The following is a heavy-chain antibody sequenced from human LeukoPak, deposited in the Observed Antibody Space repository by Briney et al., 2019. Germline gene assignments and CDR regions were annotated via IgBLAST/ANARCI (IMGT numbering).Heavy chain of an antibody. D-gene: IGHD1-1*01. CDR1: GFSFSNYW. Sequence: GGSLRLSCVASGFSFSNYWMYWGRQAPGKGLVWVSRINSDGSYADYADSAKGRFTISRDNAKDTLYLQMNSLRADDTAVYYCARADNWQSGGAWGQGTLVTVSS. J-gene: IGHJ5*02. CDR3: ARADNWQSGGA. CDR2: INSDGSYA. V-gene: IGHV3-74*01.